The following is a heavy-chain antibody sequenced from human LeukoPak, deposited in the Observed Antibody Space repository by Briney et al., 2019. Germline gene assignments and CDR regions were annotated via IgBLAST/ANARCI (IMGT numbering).Heavy chain of an antibody. V-gene: IGHV3-23*01. CDR2: ITGSGAST. D-gene: IGHD3-22*01. Sequence: GGSLRLSCAASGFTFSDYYMTWVRQAPGQGLEWVSAITGSGASTNYADSVKGRFTISRDNSKNTIYMQMNSLRAEDTAIYYCAKRSSASSGYFDLWGRGTLVTVSS. CDR1: GFTFSDYY. CDR3: AKRSSASSGYFDL. J-gene: IGHJ4*02.